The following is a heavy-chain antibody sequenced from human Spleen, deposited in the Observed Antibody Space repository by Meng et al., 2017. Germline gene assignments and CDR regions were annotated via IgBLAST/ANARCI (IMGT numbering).Heavy chain of an antibody. V-gene: IGHV1-2*06. CDR2: TVPIFGTP. Sequence: ASVKVSCKPSGYNFPDYYIHWVRRAPGQGLEWMGRTVPIFGTPYYAQKFQARVTMTGDTSISTAYMELSGLRSDDTAMYYCARDEDISAAGKLFGDYWGQGTLVTVSS. CDR1: GYNFPDYY. CDR3: ARDEDISAAGKLFGDY. J-gene: IGHJ4*02. D-gene: IGHD6-25*01.